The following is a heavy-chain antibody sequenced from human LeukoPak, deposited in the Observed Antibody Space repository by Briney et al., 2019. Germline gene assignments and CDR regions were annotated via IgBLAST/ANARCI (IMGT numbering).Heavy chain of an antibody. D-gene: IGHD4-17*01. CDR1: GGSISSGDYY. Sequence: PSQTPSLTCTVSGGSISSGDYYWSWIRQHPGKGLEWIGYIYYSGDTYYNPSLRSRVSISVDTSKNQFSLKLSSVTAADTAMYYCARDYGNNWFDPWGQGTLVTVSA. CDR2: IYYSGDT. CDR3: ARDYGNNWFDP. J-gene: IGHJ5*02. V-gene: IGHV4-31*03.